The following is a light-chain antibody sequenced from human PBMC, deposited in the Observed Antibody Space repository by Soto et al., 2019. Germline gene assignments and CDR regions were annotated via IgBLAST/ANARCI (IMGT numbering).Light chain of an antibody. V-gene: IGKV3-20*01. CDR2: GAS. Sequence: EIVLTQSPGTLSLSPGERATLSCRASESVSDNYLAWYQQRSGQAPRLVIYGASSRASAVPDRFSGSGSGAAFTLNISRLGPEDFAVYYCQKYGSSPIAFCGGTKVDI. J-gene: IGKJ4*01. CDR3: QKYGSSPIA. CDR1: ESVSDNY.